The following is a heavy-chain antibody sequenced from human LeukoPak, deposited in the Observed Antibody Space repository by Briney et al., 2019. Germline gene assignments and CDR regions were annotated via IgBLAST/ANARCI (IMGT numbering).Heavy chain of an antibody. Sequence: GGSLRLPCAASGFTFSSYWMSWVRQAPGKGLEWVANIKQDGSEKYYVDSVKGRFTISRDNAKNSLYLQMNSLRAEDTAVYYCARVSSRNYFDYWGQGTLVTVSS. J-gene: IGHJ4*02. CDR3: ARVSSRNYFDY. V-gene: IGHV3-7*01. CDR1: GFTFSSYW. CDR2: IKQDGSEK.